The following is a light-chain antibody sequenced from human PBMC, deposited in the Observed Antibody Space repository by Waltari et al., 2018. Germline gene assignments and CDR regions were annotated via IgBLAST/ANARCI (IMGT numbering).Light chain of an antibody. CDR3: QQYGSSPLFS. CDR1: QSVSISY. CDR2: GAS. V-gene: IGKV3-20*01. Sequence: EIVLTQSPSTLSLSPGERATLSCRASQSVSISYLAWYQQKPGQAPRLLIYGASGRATGIPDRFSGSGSGTDFTLTISRLEPEDFAVYYCQQYGSSPLFSFGPGTKVDIK. J-gene: IGKJ3*01.